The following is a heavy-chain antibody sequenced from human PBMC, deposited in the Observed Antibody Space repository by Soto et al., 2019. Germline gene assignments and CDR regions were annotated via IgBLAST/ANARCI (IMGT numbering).Heavy chain of an antibody. V-gene: IGHV1-69*02. CDR3: ASGLYYGSGSYPDAFDI. D-gene: IGHD3-10*01. CDR2: IIPILGIA. Sequence: QVQLVQSGAEVKKPGSSVKVSCKASGGTFSSYTISWVRQAPGQGLEWLGRIIPILGIANYAQKFQGRVTITADKSTSTAYMELSSLRSEDTAVYYCASGLYYGSGSYPDAFDIWGQGTMVTVSS. J-gene: IGHJ3*02. CDR1: GGTFSSYT.